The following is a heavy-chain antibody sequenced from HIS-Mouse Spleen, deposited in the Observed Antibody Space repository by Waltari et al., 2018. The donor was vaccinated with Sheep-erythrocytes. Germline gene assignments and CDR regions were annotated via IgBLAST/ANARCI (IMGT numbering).Heavy chain of an antibody. V-gene: IGHV4-34*01. D-gene: IGHD6-19*01. J-gene: IGHJ3*02. CDR2: INHSGRP. CDR3: ALSVDLAGAFDI. CDR1: GGSFSGYY. Sequence: QVQLQQWGAVLLKPSETLSLTCAVYGGSFSGYYWCWIRQPPGKGVEWIGEINHSGRPKHNPPHKSRVTISVDTSNIQCSLKLSAVTAADTAVYYCALSVDLAGAFDIWGQGTMVTVSS.